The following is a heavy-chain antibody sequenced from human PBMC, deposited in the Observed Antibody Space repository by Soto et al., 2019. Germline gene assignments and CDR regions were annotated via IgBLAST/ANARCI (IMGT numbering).Heavy chain of an antibody. CDR2: IIPIFGTA. J-gene: IGHJ4*02. CDR3: ARGLYSGSYSPFDY. CDR1: GGTFSSYA. V-gene: IGHV1-69*12. D-gene: IGHD1-26*01. Sequence: QVQLVQSGAEVKKPGSSVKVSCKASGGTFSSYAISWVRQAPGQGLEWMGGIIPIFGTANYAQKGQGRVTITADESTSTAYMELSSLRSEATSVYYCARGLYSGSYSPFDYWGQGTLVTVSS.